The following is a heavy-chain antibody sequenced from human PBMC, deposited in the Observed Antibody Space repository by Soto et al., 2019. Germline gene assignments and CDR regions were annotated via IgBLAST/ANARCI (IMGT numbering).Heavy chain of an antibody. CDR2: ISSSSSYT. V-gene: IGHV3-11*06. D-gene: IGHD6-6*01. CDR1: GFTFSDYY. Sequence: LRLSCAASGFTFSDYYMSWIRQAPGKGLEWVSYISSSSSYTNYADSVKGRFTISRDNAKNSLYLQMNSLRAEDTAVYYCARGGRGIAARGRFYFDYWGQGTLVTVSS. CDR3: ARGGRGIAARGRFYFDY. J-gene: IGHJ4*02.